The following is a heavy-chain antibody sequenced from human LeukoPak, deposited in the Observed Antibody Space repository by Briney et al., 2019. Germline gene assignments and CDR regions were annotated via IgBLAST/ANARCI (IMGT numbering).Heavy chain of an antibody. V-gene: IGHV3-23*01. D-gene: IGHD3-10*01. J-gene: IGHJ4*02. CDR1: GFTFSSYA. Sequence: GGSLRLSCAASGFTFSSYAMTWVRQAPGKGLEWVSSISNSGDNAFYTHYVKGRFTISRDNSKNTMYLQMNSLRDEDTAVYYCAKGDHSGTYSIDYFDYWGQGTLVTVSS. CDR3: AKGDHSGTYSIDYFDY. CDR2: ISNSGDNA.